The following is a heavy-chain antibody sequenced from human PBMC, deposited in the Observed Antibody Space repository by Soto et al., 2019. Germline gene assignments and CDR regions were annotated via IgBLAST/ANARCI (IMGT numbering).Heavy chain of an antibody. V-gene: IGHV1-69*01. CDR1: GGTFSSYA. J-gene: IGHJ6*02. CDR3: ARSSADSSGWYGPGNAQYYYYYYGMDV. CDR2: IIPIFGTA. Sequence: QVQLVQSGAEVKKPGSSVKVSCKASGGTFSSYAISWVRQAPGQGLEWMGGIIPIFGTANYAQKFQGRVTITADESTSTAYMELSSLRSEDTAVYYCARSSADSSGWYGPGNAQYYYYYYGMDVWGQGTTVTVSS. D-gene: IGHD6-19*01.